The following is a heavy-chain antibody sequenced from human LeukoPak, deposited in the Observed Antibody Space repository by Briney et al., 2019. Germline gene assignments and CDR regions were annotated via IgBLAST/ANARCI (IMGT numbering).Heavy chain of an antibody. D-gene: IGHD1-26*01. Sequence: SETLSLTCTVSGGSISSYYWSWIRQPPGKGLEWIGYIYYSGSTNYNPSLKSRVTISVDTSKNQFSLKLSSVTAADTAVYYCARLGGSYPADYWGQGTLVTVSS. V-gene: IGHV4-59*08. CDR3: ARLGGSYPADY. J-gene: IGHJ4*02. CDR2: IYYSGST. CDR1: GGSISSYY.